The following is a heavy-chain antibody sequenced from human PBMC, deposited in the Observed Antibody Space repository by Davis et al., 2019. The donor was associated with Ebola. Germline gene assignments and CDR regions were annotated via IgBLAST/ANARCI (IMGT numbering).Heavy chain of an antibody. Sequence: LRLSCAVSGGSISSGGYSWSWIRQPPGKGLEWIGYIYHSGSTYYNPSLKSRVTISVDRSKNQFSLKLSSVTAADTAVYYCARDNGAGVFDYWGQGTLVTVSS. CDR1: GGSISSGGYS. D-gene: IGHD3-10*01. CDR3: ARDNGAGVFDY. J-gene: IGHJ4*02. CDR2: IYHSGST. V-gene: IGHV4-30-2*01.